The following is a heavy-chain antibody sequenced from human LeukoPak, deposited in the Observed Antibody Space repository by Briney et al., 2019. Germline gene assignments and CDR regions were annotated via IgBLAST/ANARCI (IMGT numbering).Heavy chain of an antibody. CDR1: GYTFTGYY. V-gene: IGHV1-2*02. J-gene: IGHJ6*03. D-gene: IGHD2-2*01. CDR3: ASGYCSSTSCQTVYYYYYYMDV. CDR2: INPNSGGT. Sequence: ASVKVSCKASGYTFTGYYMHWVRQAPGQGREWMGWINPNSGGTNYAQKFQGRVTMTRDTSISTAYMELSRLRSDDTAVYYCASGYCSSTSCQTVYYYYYYMDVWGKGTTVTVSS.